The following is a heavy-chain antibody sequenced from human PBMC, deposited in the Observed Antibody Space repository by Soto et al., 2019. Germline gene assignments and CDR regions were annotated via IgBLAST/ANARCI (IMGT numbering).Heavy chain of an antibody. J-gene: IGHJ6*02. CDR2: MNPNSGNT. Sequence: ASVKVSCKASGYTFTSYDINWVRQATGQGLEWMGWMNPNSGNTGYAQKFQGRVTMTRNTSISTAYMELSSLRSEDTAVYYCARGRITMVRGVIRYYYYGMDVWGQGTTVTVSS. D-gene: IGHD3-10*01. CDR1: GYTFTSYD. CDR3: ARGRITMVRGVIRYYYYGMDV. V-gene: IGHV1-8*01.